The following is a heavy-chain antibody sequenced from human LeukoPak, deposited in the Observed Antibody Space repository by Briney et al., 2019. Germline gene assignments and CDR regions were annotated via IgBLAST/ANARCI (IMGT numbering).Heavy chain of an antibody. CDR3: TRAYDSSGFLHYYGMDV. V-gene: IGHV3-49*04. J-gene: IGHJ6*02. CDR1: RFTFSNYE. CDR2: IRSKAYGGTT. D-gene: IGHD3-22*01. Sequence: PGGSLRLSCAASRFTFSNYEMHWVRQAPGKGLEWVGFIRSKAYGGTTEYAASVKGRFSISRDDSKSMAYLQMNSLKTEDTAVYYCTRAYDSSGFLHYYGMDVWGQGTTVTVSS.